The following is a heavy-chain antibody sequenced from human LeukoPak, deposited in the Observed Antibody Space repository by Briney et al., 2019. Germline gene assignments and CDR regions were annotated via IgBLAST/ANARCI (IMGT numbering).Heavy chain of an antibody. V-gene: IGHV3-23*01. CDR2: IGGTGDAT. Sequence: HPGGSLRLSCAASGFALSNYAMSWVRQAPGKGLEWVSTIGGTGDATYYADSVKGRFTISRDNSRNTVYMQMSSPRTEDTAVYYCAREFELSDTAMLDDAFDIWGQGTMVTVSS. CDR3: AREFELSDTAMLDDAFDI. J-gene: IGHJ3*02. D-gene: IGHD5-18*01. CDR1: GFALSNYA.